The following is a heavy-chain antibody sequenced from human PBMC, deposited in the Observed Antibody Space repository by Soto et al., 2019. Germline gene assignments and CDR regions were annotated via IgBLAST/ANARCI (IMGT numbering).Heavy chain of an antibody. CDR2: MNPNSGNT. D-gene: IGHD6-13*01. J-gene: IGHJ5*02. CDR1: GYTFTSYD. CDR3: ARERSAAGTGWFDP. V-gene: IGHV1-8*01. Sequence: QVQLVQSGAEVKKPGASVKVSCKASGYTFTSYDINWVRQATGQGLEWTGWMNPNSGNTGYAQKFQGRVTMTRNTSISTAYMDLSSLRSEDTAVYYFARERSAAGTGWFDPWGQGTLVTVSS.